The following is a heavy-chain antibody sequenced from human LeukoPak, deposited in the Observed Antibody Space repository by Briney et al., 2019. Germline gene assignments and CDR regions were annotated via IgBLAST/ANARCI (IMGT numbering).Heavy chain of an antibody. Sequence: SGTLSLTCAVSGGSILSTNWWSWIRQPPGKGLEWIGEIDHSGSTKYNPSLKSRVTISVDTSKNQFSLNLSSVTDTAVYYCVIFIMGTTTTDYWGQGTLVTVSS. CDR3: VIFIMGTTTTDY. J-gene: IGHJ4*02. V-gene: IGHV4-4*02. CDR1: GGSILSTNW. CDR2: IDHSGST. D-gene: IGHD1-26*01.